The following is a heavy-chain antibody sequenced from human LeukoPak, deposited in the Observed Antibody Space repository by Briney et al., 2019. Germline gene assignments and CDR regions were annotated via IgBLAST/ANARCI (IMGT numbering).Heavy chain of an antibody. CDR1: GYTFTGYY. CDR3: VRAVATIADFDY. J-gene: IGHJ4*02. CDR2: INPNSGGT. D-gene: IGHD5-12*01. V-gene: IGHV1-2*06. Sequence: GASVKVSCKASGYTFTGYYMHWVRQAPGQGLEWMGRINPNSGGTNYAQKFQGRVTMTRDTSISTAYMELSRLRSDDTAVYYCVRAVATIADFDYWGQGTLVTVSS.